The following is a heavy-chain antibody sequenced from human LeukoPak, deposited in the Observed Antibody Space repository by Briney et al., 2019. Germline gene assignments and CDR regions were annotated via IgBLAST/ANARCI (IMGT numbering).Heavy chain of an antibody. Sequence: PSETLSLTCAVYGRSFSGYYWTWIRQTPEKGLEWIGEMNPSGSTSYNPSLKSRVTISVDTSKNQFSLKLSSVTAADTAVYYCARVSSTNWFDPWGQGTLVTVSS. V-gene: IGHV4-34*01. J-gene: IGHJ5*02. CDR2: MNPSGST. CDR3: ARVSSTNWFDP. D-gene: IGHD2-2*01. CDR1: GRSFSGYY.